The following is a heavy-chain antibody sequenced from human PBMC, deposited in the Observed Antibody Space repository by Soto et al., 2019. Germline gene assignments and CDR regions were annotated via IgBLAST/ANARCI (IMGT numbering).Heavy chain of an antibody. CDR2: IIPILGIA. CDR1: GGTFSSYT. Sequence: QVQLVQSGAGVKKPGSSVKVSCKASGGTFSSYTISWVRQAPGQGLEWMGRIIPILGIANYAQKFQGRVTITADKSTSTAYMELSSLRSEDTAVYYCARDGSITMVRGVIDCWGQGTLVTVSS. D-gene: IGHD3-10*01. J-gene: IGHJ4*02. CDR3: ARDGSITMVRGVIDC. V-gene: IGHV1-69*08.